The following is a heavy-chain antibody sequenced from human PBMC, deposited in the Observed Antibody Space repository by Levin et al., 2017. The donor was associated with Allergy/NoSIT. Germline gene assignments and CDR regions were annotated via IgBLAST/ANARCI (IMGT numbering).Heavy chain of an antibody. D-gene: IGHD3-3*01. CDR3: ARVTQHYDFWSGYYGRRDYYYYMDV. Sequence: PGGSLRLSCAASGFTVSSNYMSWVRQAPGKGLEWVSVIYSGGSTYYADSVKGRFTISRDNSKNTLYLQMNSLRAEDTAVYYCARVTQHYDFWSGYYGRRDYYYYMDVWGKGTTVTVSS. CDR1: GFTVSSNY. CDR2: IYSGGST. V-gene: IGHV3-53*01. J-gene: IGHJ6*03.